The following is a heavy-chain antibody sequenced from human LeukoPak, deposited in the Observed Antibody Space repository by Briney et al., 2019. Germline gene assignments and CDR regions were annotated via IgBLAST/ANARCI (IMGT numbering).Heavy chain of an antibody. J-gene: IGHJ4*02. D-gene: IGHD3-10*01. Sequence: GGSLRLSCAASGFTFSSYWMHWVRQAPGKGLVWVSRINSDGSSTSYADPVKGRFTISRDNAKNTLYLQMNSLRAEDTAVYYCASPLWFGELPFDYWGQGTLVTVSS. V-gene: IGHV3-74*01. CDR1: GFTFSSYW. CDR2: INSDGSST. CDR3: ASPLWFGELPFDY.